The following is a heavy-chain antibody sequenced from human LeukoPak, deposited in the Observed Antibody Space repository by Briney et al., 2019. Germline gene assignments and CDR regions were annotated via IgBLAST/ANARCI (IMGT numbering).Heavy chain of an antibody. V-gene: IGHV1-18*04. CDR3: ARFGLGKHIEVAGIPFDI. D-gene: IGHD6-19*01. J-gene: IGHJ3*02. CDR2: INPNNGNT. Sequence: ASVKVSCKASGYTFTGYYMHWVRQAPGQGLEWMGWINPNNGNTNYAQKLQGRVTMTTDTSTSTAYMELRSLRSDDTAVYYCARFGLGKHIEVAGIPFDIWGQGTMVTVSS. CDR1: GYTFTGYY.